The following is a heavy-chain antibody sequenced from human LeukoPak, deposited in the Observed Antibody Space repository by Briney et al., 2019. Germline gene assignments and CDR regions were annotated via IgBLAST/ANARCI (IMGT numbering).Heavy chain of an antibody. CDR3: AREGALHDTGDHYLSWFDP. CDR2: MNPNSGNT. Sequence: GASVKVSCKASGYTFTSYDINWVRQATGQGLEWMGWMNPNSGNTGYAQKFQGRVTITTDESTSTAYMELSSLRSEDTAVYYCAREGALHDTGDHYLSWFDPWGQGTLVTVSS. J-gene: IGHJ5*02. D-gene: IGHD2-8*02. V-gene: IGHV1-8*03. CDR1: GYTFTSYD.